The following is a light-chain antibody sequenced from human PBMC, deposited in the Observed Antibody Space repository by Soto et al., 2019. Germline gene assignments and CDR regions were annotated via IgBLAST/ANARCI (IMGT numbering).Light chain of an antibody. J-gene: IGKJ4*01. CDR2: AAS. Sequence: IQLTQSPCARATLAGGGSQSTCRASQGISSYLAWYQQKPGKAPKLLIYAASTLQSGVPSRFSGSGSGTDFALTISSLQPEDFATFYRQQLNSYPTFGGGTKVDIK. CDR1: QGISSY. CDR3: QQLNSYPT. V-gene: IGKV1-9*01.